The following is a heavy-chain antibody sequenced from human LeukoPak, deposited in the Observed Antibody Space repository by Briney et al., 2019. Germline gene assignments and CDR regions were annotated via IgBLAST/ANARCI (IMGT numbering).Heavy chain of an antibody. Sequence: SETLSLTCAVSGGSISSGGYSWSWIRQPPGKGLEWIGYIYHSGSTYYNPSLKSRVTISVDRSKNQFSLKLSSVTAADTAVYYCARSGARYSYGYDYWGREPWSPSPQ. J-gene: IGHJ4*02. CDR1: GGSISSGGYS. CDR3: ARSGARYSYGYDY. V-gene: IGHV4-30-2*01. CDR2: IYHSGST. D-gene: IGHD5-18*01.